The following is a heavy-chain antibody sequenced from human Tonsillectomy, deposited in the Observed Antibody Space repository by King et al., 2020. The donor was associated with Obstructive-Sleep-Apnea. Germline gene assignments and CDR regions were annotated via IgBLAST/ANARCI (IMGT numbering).Heavy chain of an antibody. CDR3: AKDKGPNYYGSGSYH. CDR1: GFTFDDYA. Sequence: VQLVESGGGLVQPGRSLRLSCAASGFTFDDYAMHWVRQAPGKGLEWVSGISWYSGAIAYADSVKGRFTISRDNAKNSLYLQMNSLRAEDTALYYCAKDKGPNYYGSGSYHWGQGTLVTVSS. V-gene: IGHV3-9*01. J-gene: IGHJ5*02. CDR2: ISWYSGAI. D-gene: IGHD3-10*01.